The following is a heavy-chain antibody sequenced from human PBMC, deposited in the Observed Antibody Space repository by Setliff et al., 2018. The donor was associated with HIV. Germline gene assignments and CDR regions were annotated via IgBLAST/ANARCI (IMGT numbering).Heavy chain of an antibody. J-gene: IGHJ6*02. CDR1: GDSVSSRSYY. CDR2: IYYIGST. Sequence: TCTVSGDSVSSRSYYWSWIRQPSGKGLEWIGYIYYIGSTNYNPSLKRRVTISVDTSKNQFSLKLSSVTAADTAVYYCARRPAGAVAGGYGMDVWGQGTTVTVSS. D-gene: IGHD6-19*01. V-gene: IGHV4-61*01. CDR3: ARRPAGAVAGGYGMDV.